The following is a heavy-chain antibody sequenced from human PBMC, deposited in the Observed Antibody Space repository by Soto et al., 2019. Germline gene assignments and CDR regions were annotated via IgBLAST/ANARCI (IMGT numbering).Heavy chain of an antibody. V-gene: IGHV3-23*01. CDR2: ISHSGDRT. D-gene: IGHD3-10*01. CDR3: ATDRWFGYWDY. Sequence: EVQLLESGGGLVQPGGSLRLSCVASGFTFSTYVMTWVRQAPGKGLEWVSGISHSGDRTYYADSVKGRFTISRDNSKNTLDLQRNSLRVEDTAVYYCATDRWFGYWDYWGQGTLVTVSS. CDR1: GFTFSTYV. J-gene: IGHJ4*02.